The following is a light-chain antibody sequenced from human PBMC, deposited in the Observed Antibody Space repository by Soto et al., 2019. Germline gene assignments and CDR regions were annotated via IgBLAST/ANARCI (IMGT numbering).Light chain of an antibody. Sequence: DIQITQSPSSLSTSVGDRVTITCLSSQSISSYLNWYQQKPGKAPKLLIYAASSLQSGVPSRFSGSGSGTDFTLTISSLQPEDFATYYCQQSYSTPNTFGQGTKVDIK. V-gene: IGKV1-39*01. CDR1: QSISSY. J-gene: IGKJ2*01. CDR3: QQSYSTPNT. CDR2: AAS.